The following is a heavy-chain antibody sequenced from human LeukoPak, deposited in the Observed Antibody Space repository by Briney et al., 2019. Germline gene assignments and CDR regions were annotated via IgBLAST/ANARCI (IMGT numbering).Heavy chain of an antibody. CDR1: GFTVTSYG. CDR2: FSATDGSE. D-gene: IGHD6-13*01. V-gene: IGHV3-23*01. Sequence: GGSLRLSCAASGFTVTSYGMTWVRLAPGKGLEWVSAFSATDGSEQYAESVKGRFTTSRDNSKNSLYLQMNSLRDEDTAVYYCAKARIAAAGTGAFDVWGQGTMVTVSS. J-gene: IGHJ3*01. CDR3: AKARIAAAGTGAFDV.